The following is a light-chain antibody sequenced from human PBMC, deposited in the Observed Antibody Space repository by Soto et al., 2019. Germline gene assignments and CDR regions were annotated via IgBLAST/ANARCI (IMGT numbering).Light chain of an antibody. CDR2: DVS. CDR1: SRDVGNYNL. CDR3: SSYAGPSTRYV. J-gene: IGLJ1*01. V-gene: IGLV2-23*02. Sequence: QSALTQPASVSGSPGQSITFSCTGTSRDVGNYNLVSWYQHHPGKAPKLIIYDVSKRPSGVSNRFSGSKSGNTASLTISGLQAEDEADYYCSSYAGPSTRYVFGTGTKLTVL.